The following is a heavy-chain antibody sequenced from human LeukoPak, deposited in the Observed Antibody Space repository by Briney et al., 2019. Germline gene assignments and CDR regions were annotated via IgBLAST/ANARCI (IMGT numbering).Heavy chain of an antibody. Sequence: GGSLRLSCAAFGFTFSSYSMNWVRQAPGKGLEWVSSISSSSSYIYYADSVKGRFTISRDNSKNTLYLQMNSLRAEDTAVYYCAKDHGFPNNWFDPWGQGTLVTVSS. CDR2: ISSSSSYI. D-gene: IGHD3-10*01. CDR1: GFTFSSYS. V-gene: IGHV3-21*04. J-gene: IGHJ5*02. CDR3: AKDHGFPNNWFDP.